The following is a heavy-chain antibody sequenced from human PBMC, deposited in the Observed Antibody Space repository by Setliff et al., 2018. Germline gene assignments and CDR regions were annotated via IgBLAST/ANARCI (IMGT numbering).Heavy chain of an antibody. CDR1: GYTFTSYA. V-gene: IGHV1-8*02. J-gene: IGHJ4*02. CDR3: ARESTAKNFWGEYSDY. CDR2: MNPNSGNT. Sequence: ASVKVSCKASGYTFTSYAMNWVRQATGQGLEWMGWMNPNSGNTGYAQKFQGRVKMTRDTSTNTVYMQLSSLRSEDTAVYYCARESTAKNFWGEYSDYWGQGTLVTVS. D-gene: IGHD3-3*01.